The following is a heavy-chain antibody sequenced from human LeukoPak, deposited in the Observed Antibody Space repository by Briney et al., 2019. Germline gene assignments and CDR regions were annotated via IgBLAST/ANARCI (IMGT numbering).Heavy chain of an antibody. CDR1: GYTFTSYY. J-gene: IGHJ6*03. V-gene: IGHV1-8*02. CDR3: ARTRIAAAGTLYYYYYMDV. D-gene: IGHD6-13*01. Sequence: ASVKVSCKASGYTFTSYYMHWVRQAPGQGLEWMGWMNPNSGNTGYAQKFQGRVTMTRNTSISTAYMELSSLRSEDTAVYYCARTRIAAAGTLYYYYYMDVWGKGTTVTISS. CDR2: MNPNSGNT.